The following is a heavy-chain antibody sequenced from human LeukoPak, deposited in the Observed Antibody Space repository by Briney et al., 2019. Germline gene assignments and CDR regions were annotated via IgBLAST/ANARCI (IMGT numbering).Heavy chain of an antibody. D-gene: IGHD6-19*01. CDR1: GFTFSSYD. CDR3: AKDLSSGWYDY. J-gene: IGHJ4*02. V-gene: IGHV3-23*01. CDR2: ISASGGST. Sequence: GGSLILSCAASGFTFSSYDMSWVRQAPGKGLEWVSAISASGGSTYYADSVKGRLTISRDNSKNTLYMQMNSLRAEDTAVYYCAKDLSSGWYDYWGQGTLVTVCS.